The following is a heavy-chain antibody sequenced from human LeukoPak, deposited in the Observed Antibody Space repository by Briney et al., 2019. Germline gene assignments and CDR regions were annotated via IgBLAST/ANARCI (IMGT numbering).Heavy chain of an antibody. CDR1: RFTFNSYT. V-gene: IGHV3-23*01. Sequence: GGSLRLSCAASRFTFNSYTMSWVRQAPGKGLEWVSVIGGSNGITFYVGSVKGRFTISRDNSKDTLYLQMNSLRAEDTAVYYCAKEREMATIRVLDVWGQGTTVTVSS. CDR2: IGGSNGIT. D-gene: IGHD5-24*01. CDR3: AKEREMATIRVLDV. J-gene: IGHJ6*02.